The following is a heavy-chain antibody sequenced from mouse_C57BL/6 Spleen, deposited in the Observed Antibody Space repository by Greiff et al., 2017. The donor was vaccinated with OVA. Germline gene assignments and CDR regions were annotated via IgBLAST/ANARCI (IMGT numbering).Heavy chain of an antibody. J-gene: IGHJ2*01. CDR3: ARGGYDDGDY. Sequence: VQLQQPGAELVKPGASVKLSCKASGYTFTSYWMQWVKQRPGQGLEWIGEIDPSDSYTNYNQKFKGKSTLTVDKSSSTAYMQLSSLTSEDSAVYYCARGGYDDGDYWGQGTTLTVSS. CDR2: IDPSDSYT. CDR1: GYTFTSYW. V-gene: IGHV1-69*01. D-gene: IGHD2-2*01.